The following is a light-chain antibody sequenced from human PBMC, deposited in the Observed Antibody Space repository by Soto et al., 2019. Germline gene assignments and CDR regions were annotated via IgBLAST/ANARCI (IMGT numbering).Light chain of an antibody. CDR3: CSYAGSPRYV. V-gene: IGLV2-11*01. Sequence: QSALTQPRSVSGSPGQSVTIPRTGNSSDVGGYNYVSWYQQHPGKAPKVMIYDVSERPSGVPDRFSGSKSGNTASLTISGLQAEDEADYYCCSYAGSPRYVFGTGTKLTVL. CDR1: SSDVGGYNY. CDR2: DVS. J-gene: IGLJ1*01.